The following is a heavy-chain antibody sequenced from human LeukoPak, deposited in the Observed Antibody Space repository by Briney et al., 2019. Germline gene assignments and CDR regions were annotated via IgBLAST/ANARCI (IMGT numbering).Heavy chain of an antibody. D-gene: IGHD3-22*01. Sequence: SETLSLTCTVSGYSISSGYYWGWIRQSPGKGLEWIGSIYHSGSTYYNPSLKSRVTISVDTSKNQFSLKLSSVTAADTAVYYCARVLTYYYDSSGYAYPPAHFDYWGQGTLVTVSS. CDR2: IYHSGST. CDR1: GYSISSGYY. CDR3: ARVLTYYYDSSGYAYPPAHFDY. J-gene: IGHJ4*02. V-gene: IGHV4-38-2*02.